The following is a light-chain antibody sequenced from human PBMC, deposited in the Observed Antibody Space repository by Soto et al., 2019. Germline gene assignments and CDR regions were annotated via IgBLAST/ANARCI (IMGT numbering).Light chain of an antibody. CDR3: LKYGSEPQFT. Sequence: EIVLTQSPGTLSLSPGERATLSCRASQSVSSSYLAWYQQKPGQATRLLIYGASSRATAIPDRFSGSGSGTDFALTMRRLEPEDLAVYYCLKYGSEPQFTFGPGTKVNI. CDR2: GAS. J-gene: IGKJ3*01. CDR1: QSVSSSY. V-gene: IGKV3-20*01.